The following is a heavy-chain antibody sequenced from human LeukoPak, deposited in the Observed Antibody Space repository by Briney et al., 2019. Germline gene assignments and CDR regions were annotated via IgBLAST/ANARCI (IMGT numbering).Heavy chain of an antibody. Sequence: GGSLRLSCAASGFTFRSYAMSWVRQAPGKGLEWVSGINGSGGSTYYAESVKGRFTISRDNAKKTLYLQMNSLRAEDTAVYYCAGQGGYTSVWYSLDNWGQGTLVTASS. CDR2: INGSGGST. D-gene: IGHD6-19*01. V-gene: IGHV3-23*01. CDR3: AGQGGYTSVWYSLDN. CDR1: GFTFRSYA. J-gene: IGHJ4*02.